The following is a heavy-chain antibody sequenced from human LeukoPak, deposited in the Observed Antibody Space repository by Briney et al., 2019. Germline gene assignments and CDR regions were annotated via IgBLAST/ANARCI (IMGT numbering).Heavy chain of an antibody. Sequence: PGGSLRLSCAASGFTFSDYYMSWIRQAPGKGLEGVSYISSSGSTIYYADSVKGRFTISRDNAKNSLYLQMNSLRAEDTAVYYCARDGPYGSGGPKYYYYGMDVWGQGTTVTVSS. J-gene: IGHJ6*02. V-gene: IGHV3-11*01. CDR3: ARDGPYGSGGPKYYYYGMDV. CDR2: ISSSGSTI. CDR1: GFTFSDYY. D-gene: IGHD3-10*01.